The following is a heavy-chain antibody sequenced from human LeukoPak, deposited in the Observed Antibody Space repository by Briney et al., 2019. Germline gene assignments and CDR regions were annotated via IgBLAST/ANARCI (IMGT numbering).Heavy chain of an antibody. Sequence: PGGSLRLSCAPSIGFTLRNYAIHWVRQAPGKGLEWVAVISIDGSRQHYVDFLVGRFTISRDNSKNTVSLQMSSLRTGDTAVYFCAREQGGSGWSGFDYRGQGTLVTVSS. D-gene: IGHD6-19*01. V-gene: IGHV3-30*15. CDR3: AREQGGSGWSGFDY. CDR1: GFTLRNYA. J-gene: IGHJ4*02. CDR2: ISIDGSRQ.